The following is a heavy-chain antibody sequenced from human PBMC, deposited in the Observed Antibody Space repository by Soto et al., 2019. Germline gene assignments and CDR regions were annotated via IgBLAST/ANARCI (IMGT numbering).Heavy chain of an antibody. CDR1: GGSISSGDYY. J-gene: IGHJ4*02. CDR3: ARGTRNYVWGSYRISDY. CDR2: IYYSGST. Sequence: QVQLQESGPGLVEPSQTLSLTCTVSGGSISSGDYYWSWIRQPPGKGLEWIGYIYYSGSTYYNPSLKSRVTISVDTSKNQFSLKLSSVTAADTAVYYCARGTRNYVWGSYRISDYWGQGTLVTVSS. D-gene: IGHD3-16*02. V-gene: IGHV4-30-4*01.